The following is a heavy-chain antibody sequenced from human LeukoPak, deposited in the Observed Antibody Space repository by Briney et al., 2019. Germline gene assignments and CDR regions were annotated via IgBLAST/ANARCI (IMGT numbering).Heavy chain of an antibody. D-gene: IGHD2-2*01. CDR3: ARAGDTVPAAMDALDY. CDR1: GGTFSSYA. Sequence: ASAKVSCKASGGTFSSYAISWVRQAPGQGLEWMGRIIPILGIANYAQKFQGRVTITADKSTSTAYMELSSLRSEDTAVYYCARAGDTVPAAMDALDYWGQGTLVTVSS. CDR2: IIPILGIA. V-gene: IGHV1-69*04. J-gene: IGHJ4*02.